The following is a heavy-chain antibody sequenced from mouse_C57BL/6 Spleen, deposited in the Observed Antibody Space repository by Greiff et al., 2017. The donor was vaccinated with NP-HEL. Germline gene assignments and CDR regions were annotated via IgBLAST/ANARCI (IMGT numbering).Heavy chain of an antibody. CDR3: ARIGSSYKDY. V-gene: IGHV1-69*01. CDR1: GYTFTSYW. Sequence: QVQLQQPGAELVMPGASVKLSCKASGYTFTSYWMHWVKQRPGQGLEWIGEIDPSDSYTNYNQKFKGKSTLTVDKSSSTAYMQLSSLTSEDSAVYYCARIGSSYKDYWGQGTTLTVSS. D-gene: IGHD1-1*01. J-gene: IGHJ2*01. CDR2: IDPSDSYT.